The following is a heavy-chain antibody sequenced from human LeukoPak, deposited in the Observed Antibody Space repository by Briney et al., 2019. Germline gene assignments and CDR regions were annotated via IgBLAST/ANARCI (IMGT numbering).Heavy chain of an antibody. CDR3: AKGDYYDPLNHYYYMDV. Sequence: GGSLRLSCAASGFTFSNFGMHWVRQAPGKGLEWVAFIRFDGTSEFYADSVKARFTISRDNSQNTVSLQMNSLRAEDTAVYYCAKGDYYDPLNHYYYMDVWGKGTTVTVSS. V-gene: IGHV3-30*02. D-gene: IGHD3-22*01. CDR2: IRFDGTSE. CDR1: GFTFSNFG. J-gene: IGHJ6*03.